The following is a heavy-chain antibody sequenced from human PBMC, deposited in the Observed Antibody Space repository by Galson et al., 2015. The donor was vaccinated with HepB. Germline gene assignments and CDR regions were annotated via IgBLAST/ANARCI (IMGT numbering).Heavy chain of an antibody. Sequence: SVKVSCKASGYTFTFYYMHWVRQAPGQGLEWMGIINPSGGSTNYAQKFKGRVTMTRDTSTSTVYMELSSLRSDNTAVYYCARGPVRGTAAAATPFEYWGQGTLVTVSS. V-gene: IGHV1-46*01. CDR1: GYTFTFYY. CDR3: ARGPVRGTAAAATPFEY. J-gene: IGHJ4*02. D-gene: IGHD6-13*01. CDR2: INPSGGST.